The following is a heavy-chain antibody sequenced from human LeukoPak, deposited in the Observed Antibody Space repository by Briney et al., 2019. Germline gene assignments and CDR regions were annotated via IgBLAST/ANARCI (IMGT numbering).Heavy chain of an antibody. J-gene: IGHJ6*02. CDR3: SSGHYGLDV. CDR1: GVTFSGSS. V-gene: IGHV3-73*01. Sequence: GGSLRLSCAASGVTFSGSSMNWVRQASGKGLEWVGRIGSKIDNYATAYVESVKGRFIISREDSKNTAYLQMNSLKTEDTAVYSCSSGHYGLDVWGQGTTVTVSS. CDR2: IGSKIDNYAT.